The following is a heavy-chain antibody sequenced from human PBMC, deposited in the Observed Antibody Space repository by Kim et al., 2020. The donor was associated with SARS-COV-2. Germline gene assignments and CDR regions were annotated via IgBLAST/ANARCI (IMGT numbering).Heavy chain of an antibody. Sequence: ETLSLTCAVYGGSFSGYYWSWIRQPPGKGLEWIGEINHSGSTNYNPSLKSRVTISVDTSKNQFSLKLSSVTAADTAVYYCARKRPPWGGSPSYYYGMDVWGQGTTVTVSS. J-gene: IGHJ6*02. D-gene: IGHD3-10*01. V-gene: IGHV4-34*01. CDR1: GGSFSGYY. CDR3: ARKRPPWGGSPSYYYGMDV. CDR2: INHSGST.